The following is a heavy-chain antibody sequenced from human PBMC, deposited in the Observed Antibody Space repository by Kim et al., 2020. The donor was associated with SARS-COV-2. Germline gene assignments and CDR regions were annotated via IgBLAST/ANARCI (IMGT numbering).Heavy chain of an antibody. J-gene: IGHJ4*02. CDR1: GGSISSSSYY. D-gene: IGHD2-2*01. CDR3: ARHRVVEYQLLSRRFGQFDY. CDR2: IYYSGST. V-gene: IGHV4-39*01. Sequence: SETLSLTCTVSGGSISSSSYYWGWIRQPPGKGLEWIGSIYYSGSTYYNPSLKSRVTISVDTSKNQFSLKLSSVTAADTAVYYCARHRVVEYQLLSRRFGQFDYWGQGTLVTVSS.